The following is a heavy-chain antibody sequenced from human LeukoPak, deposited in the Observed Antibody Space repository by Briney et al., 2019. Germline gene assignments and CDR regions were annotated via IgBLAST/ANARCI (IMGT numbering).Heavy chain of an antibody. D-gene: IGHD3-10*01. CDR2: MNPDNNNT. Sequence: ASVKVSCKASGYTFTSCDINWVRQATGQGLEWMGWMNPDNNNTGYAQNFQGRVTITRNTSINTAYVELSSLRSEDTAVYYCARLWSTGNAFDIWGQGTMVTVSS. V-gene: IGHV1-8*03. CDR3: ARLWSTGNAFDI. CDR1: GYTFTSCD. J-gene: IGHJ3*02.